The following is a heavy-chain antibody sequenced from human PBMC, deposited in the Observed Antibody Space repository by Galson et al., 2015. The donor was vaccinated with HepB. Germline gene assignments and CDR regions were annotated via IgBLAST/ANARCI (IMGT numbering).Heavy chain of an antibody. J-gene: IGHJ6*03. CDR1: GYSFSTYW. V-gene: IGHV5-51*03. CDR2: IYPGDSTT. D-gene: IGHD2-15*01. Sequence: QSGAEVKKPGESLKISCKASGYSFSTYWIAWVRQMPGKGLEWMGIIYPGDSTTRYSPSFQGQVTISADKSINTAYLQWSSLKASDTAMFYCARRGESCSCGSCYTGIMGSYYYMDVWGKGTTVTVSS. CDR3: ARRGESCSCGSCYTGIMGSYYYMDV.